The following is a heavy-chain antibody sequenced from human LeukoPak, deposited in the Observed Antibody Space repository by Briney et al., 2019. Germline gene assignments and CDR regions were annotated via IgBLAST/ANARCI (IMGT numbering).Heavy chain of an antibody. J-gene: IGHJ6*03. D-gene: IGHD6-13*01. Sequence: ASVKVSCKASGYTFTSYGISWVRQAPGQGLEWMGWISAYNGNTNYAQKLQGRVTMTTDTSTSTAYMELRSLRSDDTAVYYCARVWYSSSWYQGYYYYYMDVWGKGTTVTISS. CDR3: ARVWYSSSWYQGYYYYYMDV. V-gene: IGHV1-18*01. CDR2: ISAYNGNT. CDR1: GYTFTSYG.